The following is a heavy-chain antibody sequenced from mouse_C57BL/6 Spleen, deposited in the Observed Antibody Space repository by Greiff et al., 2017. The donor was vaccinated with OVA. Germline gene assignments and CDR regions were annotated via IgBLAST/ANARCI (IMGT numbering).Heavy chain of an antibody. Sequence: EVHLVESGGGLVQPGGSLSLSCAASGFTFTDYYMSWVRQPPGKALEWLGFIRNKANGYTTEYSASVKGRFTISRDNSQSILYLQMNALRAEDSATYYCARYGPFTTVVAYYFDYWGQGTTLTVSS. D-gene: IGHD1-1*01. CDR1: GFTFTDYY. CDR3: ARYGPFTTVVAYYFDY. J-gene: IGHJ2*01. V-gene: IGHV7-3*01. CDR2: IRNKANGYTT.